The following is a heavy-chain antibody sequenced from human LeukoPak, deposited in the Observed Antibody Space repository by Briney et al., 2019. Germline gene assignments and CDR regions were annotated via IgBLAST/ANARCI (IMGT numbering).Heavy chain of an antibody. CDR2: ISNDGTNL. J-gene: IGHJ6*03. V-gene: IGHV3-30*04. Sequence: GGSLRLSCAASGFTFSSYAMHWVRQAPGKGLEWLAVISNDGTNLYYGDSVKGRFTISRDNSKNTVYLQMNSLRPDDRALYYCAREPHTQPWSAYYYYSMDVWGKGTTVTVSS. D-gene: IGHD5-18*01. CDR1: GFTFSSYA. CDR3: AREPHTQPWSAYYYYSMDV.